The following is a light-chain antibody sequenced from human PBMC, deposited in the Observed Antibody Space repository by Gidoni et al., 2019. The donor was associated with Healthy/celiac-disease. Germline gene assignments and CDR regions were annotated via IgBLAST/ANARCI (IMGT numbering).Light chain of an antibody. J-gene: IGLJ1*01. Sequence: QSALTQPASMSGSPGQSITISCTGTSSDVGGYNYVSWYQQHPGTAPKLMIYDVSNRPSGVSNRFSGSKSGNTASLTISGLQAEDEADYYCSSYTSSSTLYVFGTGTKVTVL. CDR3: SSYTSSSTLYV. V-gene: IGLV2-14*03. CDR1: SSDVGGYNY. CDR2: DVS.